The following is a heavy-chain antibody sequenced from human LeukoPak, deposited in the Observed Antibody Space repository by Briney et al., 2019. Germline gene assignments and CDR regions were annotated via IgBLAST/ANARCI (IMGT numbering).Heavy chain of an antibody. Sequence: AGGSLRLSCAASGFTFSSYGMHWVRQAPGKGLEWVAVISNDGSNKYYADSVKGRFTISRDNSKNTLYLQMNSLRAEDTAVYYCAKDWNFQGVLFYLGYWGQGALVTVSP. V-gene: IGHV3-30*18. D-gene: IGHD1-1*01. CDR1: GFTFSSYG. CDR3: AKDWNFQGVLFYLGY. CDR2: ISNDGSNK. J-gene: IGHJ4*02.